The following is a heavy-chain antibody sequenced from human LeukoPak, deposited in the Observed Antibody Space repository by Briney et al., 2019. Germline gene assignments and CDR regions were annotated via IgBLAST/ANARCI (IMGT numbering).Heavy chain of an antibody. J-gene: IGHJ6*03. D-gene: IGHD6-6*01. CDR2: IYYSGFT. CDR3: ARYGSSSLRAGYYYYMDV. CDR1: GGSISSYY. Sequence: SETLSLTCTVSGGSISSYYWSWIRQPPGKGMEDIGHIYYSGFTNYNPSLKSRVTMSVDTSKNQFSLKLSSVTAADTAVYYCARYGSSSLRAGYYYYMDVWGKGTTVTVSS. V-gene: IGHV4-59*01.